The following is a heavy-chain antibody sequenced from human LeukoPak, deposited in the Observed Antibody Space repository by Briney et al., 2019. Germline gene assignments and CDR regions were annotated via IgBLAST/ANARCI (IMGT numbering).Heavy chain of an antibody. CDR3: ARVEDSSSWYGDDALDI. D-gene: IGHD6-13*01. J-gene: IGHJ3*02. CDR2: IKQDGSEK. CDR1: GFTFRIYW. V-gene: IGHV3-7*01. Sequence: PGGSLRLSCAASGFTFRIYWMSWVRQAPGKGLEWVANIKQDGSEKNYVDSVKGRFTISRDNAKNSLYLQMNGLRAEDTAVYYCARVEDSSSWYGDDALDIWGQGTMVTVSS.